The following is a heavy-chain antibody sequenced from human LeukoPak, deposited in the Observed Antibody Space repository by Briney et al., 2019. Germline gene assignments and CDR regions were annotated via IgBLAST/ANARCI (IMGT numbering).Heavy chain of an antibody. CDR2: INHSGST. CDR1: GGPFSGYY. CDR3: ARAVLWFGELFLDY. V-gene: IGHV4-34*01. Sequence: SETLSLTCAVYGGPFSGYYWSWIRQPPGKGLEWIGEINHSGSTNYNPSLKSRVTISVDTSKNQSSLKLSSVTAADTAVYYCARAVLWFGELFLDYWGQGTLVTVSS. D-gene: IGHD3-10*01. J-gene: IGHJ4*02.